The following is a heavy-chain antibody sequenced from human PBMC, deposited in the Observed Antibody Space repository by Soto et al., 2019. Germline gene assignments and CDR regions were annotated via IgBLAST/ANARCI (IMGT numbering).Heavy chain of an antibody. Sequence: GGSLRLSCAASGFTFSSYGIHWVRQAPGKGLEWVAVISYDGSKKYYADSVKGRFTISRDNSKNTLYLQMNSLRAEDAAIYYCAKDRLVRAADFYYGMDVWGQGTTVTVSS. J-gene: IGHJ6*02. D-gene: IGHD2-21*01. V-gene: IGHV3-30*18. CDR1: GFTFSSYG. CDR2: ISYDGSKK. CDR3: AKDRLVRAADFYYGMDV.